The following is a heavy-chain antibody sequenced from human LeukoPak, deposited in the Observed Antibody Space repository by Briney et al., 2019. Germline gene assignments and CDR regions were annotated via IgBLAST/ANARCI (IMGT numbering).Heavy chain of an antibody. CDR1: GFTFSNYA. D-gene: IGHD3-10*01. Sequence: GGSLRLSCAVSGFTFSNYAMSWVRQAPGKGLKWVSGISASGGITSYVDSVKGRFTISRDNSKNTLDLQMNSLRVGDTAVYYCAKDVSYASGAYQGYFDYWGQGTLVTVSS. V-gene: IGHV3-23*01. CDR2: ISASGGIT. J-gene: IGHJ4*02. CDR3: AKDVSYASGAYQGYFDY.